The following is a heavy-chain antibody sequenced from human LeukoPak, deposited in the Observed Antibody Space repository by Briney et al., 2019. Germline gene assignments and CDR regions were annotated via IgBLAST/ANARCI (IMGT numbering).Heavy chain of an antibody. D-gene: IGHD3-10*01. V-gene: IGHV3-15*01. CDR3: AVVNYGSGSYPLGY. CDR2: IKNKADGGTT. CDR1: GFTFSHAW. Sequence: GGSLRLSCAAPGFTFSHAWMSWVRQAPGKGLEWVGRIKNKADGGTTDYAAPVKGRFTISRDDSKDTLFLQMNSLKAEDTGVYYCAVVNYGSGSYPLGYWGQGTLVTVSS. J-gene: IGHJ4*02.